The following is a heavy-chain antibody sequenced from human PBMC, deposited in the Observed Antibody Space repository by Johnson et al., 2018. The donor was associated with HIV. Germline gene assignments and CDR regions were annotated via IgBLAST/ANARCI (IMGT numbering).Heavy chain of an antibody. CDR2: ISYDGSNK. CDR3: AKGRWELLAGAFDI. J-gene: IGHJ3*02. Sequence: VQLVESGGGVVQPGRSLRLSCAASGFSFSSYGMHWVRQAPGKGLEWVAVISYDGSNKYYADSVKGRFTISRDNSKNTLYVQMNSLRAEDTAAYYCAKGRWELLAGAFDIWGQGTTVTVSS. D-gene: IGHD1-26*01. V-gene: IGHV3-30*18. CDR1: GFSFSSYG.